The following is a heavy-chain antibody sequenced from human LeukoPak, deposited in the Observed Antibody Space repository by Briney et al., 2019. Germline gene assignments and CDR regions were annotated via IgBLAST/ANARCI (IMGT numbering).Heavy chain of an antibody. D-gene: IGHD6-13*01. Sequence: SETLSLTCTVSVVSISSSSFHWGWIRQPPGMGLEWIGTIYYSGSTYYNPSLKSRVTISIDTSKNQFSLKLSSVTAADTAVYYCATGDSSRNWFDPWGQGTLVTVSS. CDR1: VVSISSSSFH. CDR3: ATGDSSRNWFDP. V-gene: IGHV4-39*07. J-gene: IGHJ5*02. CDR2: IYYSGST.